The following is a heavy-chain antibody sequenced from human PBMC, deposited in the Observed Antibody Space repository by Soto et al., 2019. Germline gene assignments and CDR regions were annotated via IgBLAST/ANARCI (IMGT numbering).Heavy chain of an antibody. D-gene: IGHD6-13*01. J-gene: IGHJ4*02. CDR2: IYYSGST. CDR1: GGSISSYY. V-gene: IGHV4-59*01. Sequence: SETLSLTCTVSGGSISSYYWSWIRQPPGKGLEWIGYIYYSGSTNYNPSLKSRVTISVDTSKNQFSLKLSSVTAADTAVYYCARVAAAGTYYFDYWGRGTLVTVSS. CDR3: ARVAAAGTYYFDY.